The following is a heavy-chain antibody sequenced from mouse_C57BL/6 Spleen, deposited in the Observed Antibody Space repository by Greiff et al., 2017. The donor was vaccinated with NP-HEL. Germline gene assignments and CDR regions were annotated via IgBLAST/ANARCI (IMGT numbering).Heavy chain of an antibody. J-gene: IGHJ3*01. D-gene: IGHD1-1*01. CDR2: IYPGDGDT. CDR3: ARPLATPAWFAY. CDR1: GYAFSSSW. Sequence: VQLQQSGPELVKPGASVKISCKASGYAFSSSWMNWVKQRPGKGLEWIGRIYPGDGDTNYNGKFKGKATLTADKSSSTAYMQLSSLTSEDSAVYFCARPLATPAWFAYWGQGTLVTVSA. V-gene: IGHV1-82*01.